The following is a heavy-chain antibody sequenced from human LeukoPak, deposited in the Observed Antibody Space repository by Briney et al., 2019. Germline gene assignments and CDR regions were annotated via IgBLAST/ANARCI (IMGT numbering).Heavy chain of an antibody. V-gene: IGHV4-61*02. CDR3: ARGAYAHSSTFFGYWYFDL. CDR1: GGSINSVSHY. CDR2: IYSSGGT. D-gene: IGHD6-13*01. J-gene: IGHJ2*01. Sequence: SETLSLTCTVSGGSINSVSHYWNWIRQPAGKGLEWIGRIYSSGGTRYNPSLESRVTISVDTSKNQFSLKLSSVTAADTAVYYCARGAYAHSSTFFGYWYFDLWGRGTLVTVSS.